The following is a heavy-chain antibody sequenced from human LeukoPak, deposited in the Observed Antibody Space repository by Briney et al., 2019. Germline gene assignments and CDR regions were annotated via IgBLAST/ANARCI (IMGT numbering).Heavy chain of an antibody. CDR2: FGATGRTT. CDR3: AKDPSPDSGGYYYWHS. CDR1: GFTFGTFA. Sequence: GGSLRLSCVASGFTFGTFAMSWVRQAPGRGLEWVSTFGATGRTTYYADSVQGRLTISRDFSKNTLYLQMDNLGADDTAVYFCAKDPSPDSGGYYYWHSWGQGTLVTVSS. J-gene: IGHJ4*02. V-gene: IGHV3-23*01. D-gene: IGHD3-22*01.